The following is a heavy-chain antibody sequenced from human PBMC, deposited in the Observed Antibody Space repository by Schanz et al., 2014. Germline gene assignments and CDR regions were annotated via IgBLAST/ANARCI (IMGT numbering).Heavy chain of an antibody. D-gene: IGHD3-22*01. Sequence: DLVESGGGLIQRGESLRLSCSASGFSFSSYSMNWVRQAPGKGLEWLSYIATSSSTRHYADSVKGRVTISRDNSKNTLYLQMNSLRAEDTAVYYCAKDPSHGDYDYYFDYWGQGTLVTVSS. CDR2: IATSSSTR. CDR1: GFSFSSYS. CDR3: AKDPSHGDYDYYFDY. V-gene: IGHV3-48*01. J-gene: IGHJ4*02.